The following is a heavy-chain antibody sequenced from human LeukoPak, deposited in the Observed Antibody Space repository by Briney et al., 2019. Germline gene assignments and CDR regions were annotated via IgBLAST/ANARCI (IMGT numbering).Heavy chain of an antibody. D-gene: IGHD3-22*01. CDR3: ARNYYDSSAYYYFDY. CDR2: IYSGGGT. Sequence: GGSLRLSCAASGFTVSSSYMNWVRQAPGKGLEWVSLIYSGGGTYYADSVKGRFTISRDNSKNTLYLQMNSLRAEDTAVHYCARNYYDSSAYYYFDYWGQGTLVTVSS. CDR1: GFTVSSSY. V-gene: IGHV3-66*01. J-gene: IGHJ4*02.